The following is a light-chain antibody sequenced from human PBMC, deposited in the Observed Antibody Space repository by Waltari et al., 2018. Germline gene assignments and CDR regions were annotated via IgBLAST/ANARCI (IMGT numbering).Light chain of an antibody. CDR2: DVT. CDR3: SSYTGSSTWV. CDR1: SSDVGDYNY. Sequence: QSALTQPASVSGSRGQAITISCTGTSSDVGDYNYVSWYQQYPGKAPKLMIYDVTRRPSVVSSRFAGSKSGNTASLTISGLQAEDEAEYYCSSYTGSSTWVFGGGTKLTVL. J-gene: IGLJ3*02. V-gene: IGLV2-14*03.